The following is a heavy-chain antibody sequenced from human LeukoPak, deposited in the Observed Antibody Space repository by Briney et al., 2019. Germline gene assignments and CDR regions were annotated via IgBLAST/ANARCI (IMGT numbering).Heavy chain of an antibody. V-gene: IGHV4-31*03. CDR3: ARDTVTAIGYAFDI. Sequence: SETLSLTCTVSGGSISSGGYYWSWIRQHPGKGLEWIGYIYYSGSTYYNPSLKSRVTISVDTSKNQFSLKLSSVTAADTAVYYCARDTVTAIGYAFDIWGQGTMVIVSS. J-gene: IGHJ3*02. CDR2: IYYSGST. CDR1: GGSISSGGYY. D-gene: IGHD2-21*02.